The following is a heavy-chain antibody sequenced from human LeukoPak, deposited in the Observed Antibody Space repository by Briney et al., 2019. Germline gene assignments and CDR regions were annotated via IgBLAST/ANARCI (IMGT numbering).Heavy chain of an antibody. CDR3: ARISVVSRSGPLDY. D-gene: IGHD3-10*01. CDR1: GYTFTAYY. J-gene: IGHJ4*02. CDR2: IDPNSGGT. V-gene: IGHV1-2*02. Sequence: ASVKVSCKASGYTFTAYYMHWVRQAPGQGLEWMGWIDPNSGGTNYAQKFQGRVTMTRDTSISTAYMELSSLRSDDTAAYYCARISVVSRSGPLDYWGQGTLVTVSS.